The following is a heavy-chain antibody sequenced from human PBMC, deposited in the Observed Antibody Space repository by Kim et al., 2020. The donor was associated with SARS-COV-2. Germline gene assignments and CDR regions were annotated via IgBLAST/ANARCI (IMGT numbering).Heavy chain of an antibody. Sequence: SETLSLTCTVSGGSVSSGGYYWSWIRQHPGKGLEWIGYIYYSGSTYYNPSLKSRVTISLDTSENQFSLKLSSVTAADTAVYYCARGPSASGRLHYWGQGTLVTVSS. V-gene: IGHV4-31*03. J-gene: IGHJ4*02. CDR1: GGSVSSGGYY. CDR3: ARGPSASGRLHY. CDR2: IYYSGST. D-gene: IGHD5-18*01.